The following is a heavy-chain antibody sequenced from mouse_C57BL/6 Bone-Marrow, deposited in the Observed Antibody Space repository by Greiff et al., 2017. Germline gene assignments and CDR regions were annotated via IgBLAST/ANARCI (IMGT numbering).Heavy chain of an antibody. V-gene: IGHV5-15*01. J-gene: IGHJ1*03. D-gene: IGHD1-1*01. Sequence: EVKLMESGGGLVQPGGSLKLSCAASGFTFSDYGMAWVRQAPRKGPEWVAFISNLAYSIYYADTVTGRFTISRENAKNTLYLEMSSLRSEDTAMYYCARQDYYGSSPYWYFDVWGTGTTVTVSS. CDR2: ISNLAYSI. CDR1: GFTFSDYG. CDR3: ARQDYYGSSPYWYFDV.